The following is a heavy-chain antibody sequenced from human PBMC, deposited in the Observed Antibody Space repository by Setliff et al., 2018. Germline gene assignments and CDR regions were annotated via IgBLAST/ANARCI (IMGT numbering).Heavy chain of an antibody. CDR1: GGFFTGFY. D-gene: IGHD3-10*01. J-gene: IGHJ4*02. V-gene: IGHV4-59*01. Sequence: PSETLSLTCSVSGGFFTGFYWSWLRQSPGKGPEWIGYVHYSGSTLYTPSLKSRVTISLDTSKNQINLSLSSLTAADTAVYYCARHRGASFDSWGQGVLVTGSS. CDR2: VHYSGST. CDR3: ARHRGASFDS.